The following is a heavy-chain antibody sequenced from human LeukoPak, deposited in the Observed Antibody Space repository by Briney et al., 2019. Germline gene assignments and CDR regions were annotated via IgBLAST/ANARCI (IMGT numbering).Heavy chain of an antibody. Sequence: SETLSLTCTVSGGSISSSSYYWGWIRQPPGKGLEWIGSIYYSGSTYYNPSLKSRVTISVDTSKNQFSLKLSSVTAADTAVYYCASYLRGSGSYYFDYWGQGTLVTVSS. CDR3: ASYLRGSGSYYFDY. V-gene: IGHV4-39*07. CDR1: GGSISSSSYY. J-gene: IGHJ4*02. D-gene: IGHD3-10*01. CDR2: IYYSGST.